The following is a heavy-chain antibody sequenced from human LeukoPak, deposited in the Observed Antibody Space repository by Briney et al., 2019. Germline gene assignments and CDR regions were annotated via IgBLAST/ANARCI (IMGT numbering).Heavy chain of an antibody. CDR3: ARAGYCSSTSCYRDFDY. V-gene: IGHV1-18*01. J-gene: IGHJ4*02. CDR2: ISAYNGNT. CDR1: GYTFTSYG. Sequence: ASVKVSCKASGYTFTSYGISWVRQAPGQGLEWMGWISAYNGNTNYAQKPQGRVTMTTDTSTSTAYMELRSLRSDDTAVYYCARAGYCSSTSCYRDFDYWGQGTLVTVSS. D-gene: IGHD2-2*01.